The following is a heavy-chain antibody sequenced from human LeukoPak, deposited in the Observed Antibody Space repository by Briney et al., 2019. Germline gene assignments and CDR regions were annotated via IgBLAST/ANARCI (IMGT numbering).Heavy chain of an antibody. CDR2: ISGYNGNT. D-gene: IGHD2-15*01. CDR1: GYTFTSYG. CDR3: ARDLGRRCSGGRCYYYYNYMDV. J-gene: IGHJ6*03. V-gene: IGHV1-18*01. Sequence: VASVKVSCKASGYTFTSYGISWVRQAPGQGLEWMGWISGYNGNTNYAQKLQGRVTMTTDTSTSTAYMELRSLRSDDTAVYYCARDLGRRCSGGRCYYYYNYMDVWGKGTTVTISS.